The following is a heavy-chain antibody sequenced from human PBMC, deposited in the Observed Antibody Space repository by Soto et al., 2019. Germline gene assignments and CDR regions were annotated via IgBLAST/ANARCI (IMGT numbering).Heavy chain of an antibody. CDR1: GFTFSSHA. CDR2: ISGSGGST. CDR3: AKDPVRLANGGFDY. J-gene: IGHJ4*02. D-gene: IGHD3-3*01. Sequence: PGGSLRLSCAASGFTFSSHAMSWVRQAPGKGPEWVSAISGSGGSTYYADSVKGRFTISRDNSKNTLYLQMNSLRAEDTAVCYCAKDPVRLANGGFDYWGQGTLVTVSS. V-gene: IGHV3-23*01.